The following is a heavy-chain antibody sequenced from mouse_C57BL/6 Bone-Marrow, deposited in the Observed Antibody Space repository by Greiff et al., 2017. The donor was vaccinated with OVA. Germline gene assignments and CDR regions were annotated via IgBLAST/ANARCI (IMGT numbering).Heavy chain of an antibody. CDR3: TKALYYGSSHWYFDV. CDR2: IDPETGGT. J-gene: IGHJ1*03. Sequence: QVQLQQSGAELVRPGASVTLSCKASGYTFTDYEMHWVKQTPVHGLEWIGAIDPETGGTAYNQKFKGKAILTADKSSSTAYMELRSLTSEDSAVYYCTKALYYGSSHWYFDVWGTGTTVTVSS. V-gene: IGHV1-15*01. CDR1: GYTFTDYE. D-gene: IGHD1-1*01.